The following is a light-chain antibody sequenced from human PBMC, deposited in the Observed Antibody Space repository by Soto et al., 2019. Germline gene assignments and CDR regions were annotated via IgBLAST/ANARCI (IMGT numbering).Light chain of an antibody. CDR2: GSS. CDR1: RTVSANN. J-gene: IGKJ4*01. Sequence: DTLLTQSPGALSLSPGERATLSCRASRTVSANNLAWYQQKPGQPPRLLVYGSSTRATGIPDRFSGSGSGTDFTLTITRLEPEDSAMFYRQQYGNSPLTFGGGTKVDIK. CDR3: QQYGNSPLT. V-gene: IGKV3-20*01.